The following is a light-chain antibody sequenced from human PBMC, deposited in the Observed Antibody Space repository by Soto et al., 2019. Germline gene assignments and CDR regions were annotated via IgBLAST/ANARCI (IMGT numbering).Light chain of an antibody. Sequence: QSVLTQPASGSAAPGQKVTISCPGSDSNVGRYFVSWYQQFPGTAPKLLIYDNDKRPSGIPDRFSGSKSGASAPLGITGLQTGDEADYYCGTWDSSLSASVFGSGTQLTVL. J-gene: IGLJ1*01. CDR1: DSNVGRYF. CDR2: DND. V-gene: IGLV1-51*01. CDR3: GTWDSSLSASV.